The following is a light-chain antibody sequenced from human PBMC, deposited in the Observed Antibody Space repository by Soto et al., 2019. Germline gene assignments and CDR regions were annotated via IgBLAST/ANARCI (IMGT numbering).Light chain of an antibody. Sequence: DIQLTQSPSFLSASVGDRVTITCRASHGISNYLAWYQQKPGKAPKLLIYVASTLQSGVPSRFSGSGSGTEFTLTISSLQPEDFATYYCQQLNSYPRTFVGGTKVDIK. CDR3: QQLNSYPRT. CDR2: VAS. J-gene: IGKJ4*01. CDR1: HGISNY. V-gene: IGKV1-9*01.